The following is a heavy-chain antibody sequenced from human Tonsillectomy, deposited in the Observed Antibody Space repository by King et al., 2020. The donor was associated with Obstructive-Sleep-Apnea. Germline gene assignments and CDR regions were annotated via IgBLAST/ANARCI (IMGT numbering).Heavy chain of an antibody. D-gene: IGHD4-17*01. J-gene: IGHJ4*02. CDR2: IKSKTDGGTT. V-gene: IGHV3-15*01. CDR1: GFSFSNAW. CDR3: TTVGDYGTEFDY. Sequence: VQLVESGGGLVKPGGSLRLSCAASGFSFSNAWMSWVRQAPGKGLEWVGRIKSKTDGGTTDYAPTVKGRFTISRDDSKNTLYLQMNSLKTEDTAVYYCTTVGDYGTEFDYWGQGTLVTVSS.